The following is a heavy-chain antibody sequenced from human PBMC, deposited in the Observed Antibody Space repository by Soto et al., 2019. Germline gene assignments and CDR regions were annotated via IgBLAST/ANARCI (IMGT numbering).Heavy chain of an antibody. CDR3: AREAFLNPGGDYYGMDV. J-gene: IGHJ6*02. CDR2: IYYSGST. Sequence: SETLSLTCTVSGGSISSGGYYWSWIRRHPGKGLEWIGYIYYSGSTYYNPSLKSRVTISVDTSKNQFSLKLSSVTAADTAVYYCAREAFLNPGGDYYGMDVWGQGTTVTVSS. CDR1: GGSISSGGYY. V-gene: IGHV4-31*03. D-gene: IGHD3-3*02.